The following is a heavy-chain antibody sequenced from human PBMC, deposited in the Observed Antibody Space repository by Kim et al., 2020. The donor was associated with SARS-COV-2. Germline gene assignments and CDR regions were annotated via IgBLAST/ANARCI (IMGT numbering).Heavy chain of an antibody. V-gene: IGHV3-7*01. J-gene: IGHJ5*02. CDR2: IKHDVSGQ. D-gene: IGHD1-26*01. CDR3: ARGAGSSVFDP. CDR1: GFTFSNYW. Sequence: GGSLRLSCAASGFTFSNYWMTWVRQTPGKGLEWVASIKHDVSGQYYVDSLKGRFTISRDNAKNSLYLQMNSLRAEDTALYHCARGAGSSVFDPWGQGTLVTVSS.